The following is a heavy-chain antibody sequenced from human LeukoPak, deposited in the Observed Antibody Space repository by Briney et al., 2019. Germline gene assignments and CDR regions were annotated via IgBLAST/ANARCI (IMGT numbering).Heavy chain of an antibody. J-gene: IGHJ4*02. V-gene: IGHV3-7*01. CDR3: AKDIGASRNFDY. CDR2: IKQDGSEK. D-gene: IGHD4/OR15-4a*01. Sequence: GGSLRLPCAASGFTFSSYWMSWVRQAPGKGLEWVANIKQDGSEKYYVDSVKGRFTISRDNAKNSLYLQMNSLRAEDTAVYYCAKDIGASRNFDYWGQGTLVTVSS. CDR1: GFTFSSYW.